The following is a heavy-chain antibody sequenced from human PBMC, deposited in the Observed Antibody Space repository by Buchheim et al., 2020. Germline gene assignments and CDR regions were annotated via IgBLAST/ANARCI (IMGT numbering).Heavy chain of an antibody. D-gene: IGHD3-16*01. V-gene: IGHV3-30*18. CDR1: GFTFRTYG. Sequence: QVQLVESGGGVVQPGRSLRLSCVVSGFTFRTYGMYWVRQAPGKGLEWLAVISYDGNNKYYADSVKGRFTISRDISKNTLSPQIHSLRADDTAVYYCAKDWANSGMDVWGQGTT. CDR3: AKDWANSGMDV. CDR2: ISYDGNNK. J-gene: IGHJ6*02.